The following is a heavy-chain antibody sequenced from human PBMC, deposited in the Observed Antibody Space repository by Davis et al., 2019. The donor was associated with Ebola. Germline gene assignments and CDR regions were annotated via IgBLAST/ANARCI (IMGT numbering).Heavy chain of an antibody. D-gene: IGHD2-15*01. V-gene: IGHV3-11*04. J-gene: IGHJ4*02. CDR2: ISSSGSTI. CDR1: GFTFSGYY. Sequence: GGSLRLSCAASGFTFSGYYMSWIRQAPGKGLEWVSYISSSGSTIYYADSVKGRFTISRDNAKNSLYLQMNSLGAEDTAVYYCARVVGYCSGGSCYSGGFDYWGQGTLVTVSS. CDR3: ARVVGYCSGGSCYSGGFDY.